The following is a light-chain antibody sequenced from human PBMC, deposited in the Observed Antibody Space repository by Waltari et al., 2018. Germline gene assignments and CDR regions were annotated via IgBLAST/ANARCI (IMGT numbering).Light chain of an antibody. CDR2: KTN. CDR3: LMYMGSGIWV. V-gene: IGLV8-61*01. CDR1: SGSVSATSY. Sequence: QTVVTQEPSLSASPGGTVTPTCALRSGSVSATSYARWYQQTPGQAPRTVVYKTNRRSSGVPARFSGSILGNKAALTITGAQADDESDYYCLMYMGSGIWVFGGGTKLTVL. J-gene: IGLJ3*02.